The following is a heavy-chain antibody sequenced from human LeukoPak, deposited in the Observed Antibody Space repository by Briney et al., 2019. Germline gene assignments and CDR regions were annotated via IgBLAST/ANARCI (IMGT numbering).Heavy chain of an antibody. V-gene: IGHV3-74*01. J-gene: IGHJ4*02. CDR2: INGDGTKT. Sequence: TGGSLRLSCASSGFIFSSHWMHWVRQAPGKGLGWVSRINGDGTKTNYADSVKGRFIVSRDNARNTLFLQMNSLRDEDTAVYYCAREGPLDYWGQGTLVTVSS. CDR1: GFIFSSHW. CDR3: AREGPLDY.